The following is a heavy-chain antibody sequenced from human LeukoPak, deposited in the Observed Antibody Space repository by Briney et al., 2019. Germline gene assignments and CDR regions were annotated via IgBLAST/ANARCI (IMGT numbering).Heavy chain of an antibody. D-gene: IGHD3-10*01. Sequence: ASVEVSCKASGYTFTGYYMHWVRQAPGQGLEWMEWINPNSGGTNYAQKFQGRVTMTRDTSISTAYMELSRLRSDDTAVYYCAQYYGSGSYEYWGQGTLVTVSS. J-gene: IGHJ4*02. CDR2: INPNSGGT. V-gene: IGHV1-2*02. CDR3: AQYYGSGSYEY. CDR1: GYTFTGYY.